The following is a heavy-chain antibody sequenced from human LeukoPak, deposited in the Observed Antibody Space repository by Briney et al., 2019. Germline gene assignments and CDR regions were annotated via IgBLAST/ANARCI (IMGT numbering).Heavy chain of an antibody. Sequence: PGGSLRLSCAASGFTLSTYEMAWVRQAPGKGLEWVSFITSSGGLTFYADSVKGRFTISRDTAKNSLYLQMNNLRGEDTALYYCARDVSSFTRAFDIWGQGTMVTVSS. CDR1: GFTLSTYE. J-gene: IGHJ3*02. CDR3: ARDVSSFTRAFDI. D-gene: IGHD2-15*01. CDR2: ITSSGGLT. V-gene: IGHV3-48*03.